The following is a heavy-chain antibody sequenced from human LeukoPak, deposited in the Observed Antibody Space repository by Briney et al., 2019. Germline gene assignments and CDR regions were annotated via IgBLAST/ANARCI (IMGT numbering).Heavy chain of an antibody. Sequence: SETLSLTCTVSGASISSSSDYWGWIRQPPGKGLEWIGSVYYTGASYYNPSLKSRVTISIDTSKKHFSLKLTSVTAADTAVYYCARGAPPQNWGQGTLVTVSS. CDR1: GASISSSSDY. V-gene: IGHV4-39*07. J-gene: IGHJ4*02. CDR3: ARGAPPQN. CDR2: VYYTGAS.